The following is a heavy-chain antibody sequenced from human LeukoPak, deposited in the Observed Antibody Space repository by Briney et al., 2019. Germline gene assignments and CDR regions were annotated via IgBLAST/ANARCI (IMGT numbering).Heavy chain of an antibody. CDR1: GFTFSSYA. J-gene: IGHJ4*02. V-gene: IGHV3-30-3*01. CDR3: ARDGLIISGSYATFDY. CDR2: ISYDGSNK. D-gene: IGHD1-26*01. Sequence: GGSLRLSCAASGFTFSSYAMHWVRQAPGKGLEWVAVISYDGSNKYYADSVKGRFTISRDNSKNTLYLQMNSLRAEDTAVYYCARDGLIISGSYATFDYWGQGTLVTVSS.